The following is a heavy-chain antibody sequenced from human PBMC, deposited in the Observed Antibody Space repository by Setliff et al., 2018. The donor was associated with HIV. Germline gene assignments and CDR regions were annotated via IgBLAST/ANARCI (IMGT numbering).Heavy chain of an antibody. D-gene: IGHD2-2*01. V-gene: IGHV4-34*01. CDR1: VGSFSGYY. CDR2: ISHSGRT. J-gene: IGHJ1*01. Sequence: SETLSLTCAVYVGSFSGYYWSWIRQPPGKGLEWIGEISHSGRTNYNPSLKSRVTISVDTSKNQFSLKLSSVTAADTAVYYCARGESTTWDLAEYFQHWGHGTLVTVSS. CDR3: ARGESTTWDLAEYFQH.